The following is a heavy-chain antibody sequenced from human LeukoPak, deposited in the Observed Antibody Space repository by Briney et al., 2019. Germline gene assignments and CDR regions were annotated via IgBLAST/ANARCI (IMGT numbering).Heavy chain of an antibody. CDR2: IYYTGAT. CDR3: ARYGGRGWVIDN. Sequence: SETLSLTCTVSGGSIGSYYWTWIRQPPGKGLEWIGYIYYTGATTYNPSLKSRVTISIDTSKNQFSLKLTSVTAADTAVYYCARYGGRGWVIDNWGQGTLGTVSS. V-gene: IGHV4-59*08. D-gene: IGHD6-19*01. J-gene: IGHJ4*02. CDR1: GGSIGSYY.